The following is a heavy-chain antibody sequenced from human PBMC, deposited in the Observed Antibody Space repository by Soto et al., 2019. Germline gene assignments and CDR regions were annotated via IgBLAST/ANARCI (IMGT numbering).Heavy chain of an antibody. CDR3: AKDTRYGHYVRLFAS. V-gene: IGHV3-23*01. D-gene: IGHD4-17*01. CDR1: GFTFSSYA. J-gene: IGHJ5*01. CDR2: ITASGGRT. Sequence: EVHLLESGGGLVQPGGSLRLSCTASGFTFSSYAMTWVRQAPGRGLEGVSGITASGGRTYYADSVKGRFTISRDNSKSTLYLQMNSLRAEDTAVYYCAKDTRYGHYVRLFASWGQGTLVTVSS.